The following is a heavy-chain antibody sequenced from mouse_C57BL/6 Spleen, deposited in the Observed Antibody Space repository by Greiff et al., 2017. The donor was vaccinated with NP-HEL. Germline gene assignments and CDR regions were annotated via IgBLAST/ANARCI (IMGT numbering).Heavy chain of an antibody. J-gene: IGHJ3*01. CDR1: GYTFTDYE. CDR2: IEPETGGT. CDR3: TGRWLLGAWFAY. V-gene: IGHV1-15*01. Sequence: QVQLQQSGAELVRPGASVTLSCKASGYTFTDYEMHWVKQTPVQGLEWIGAIEPETGGTDYNQKFRGKAILTADKSSSTAYMELLCLTSEDSAVYYCTGRWLLGAWFAYWGQGTLVTVSA. D-gene: IGHD2-3*01.